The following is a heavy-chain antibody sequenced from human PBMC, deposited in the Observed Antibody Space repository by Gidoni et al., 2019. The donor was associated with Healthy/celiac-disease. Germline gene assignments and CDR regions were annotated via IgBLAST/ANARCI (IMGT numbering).Heavy chain of an antibody. CDR3: ATGLYYYLLDI. J-gene: IGHJ3*02. Sequence: QVQLVQSGAEVKKPGASVKVSCKVSGYTLTELSMHWVRQAPGKGLEWMGGFDPEDGETIYAQKFQGRVTMTEETSTDTAYMELSSLRSEDTAVYYCATGLYYYLLDIWGQGTMVTVSS. D-gene: IGHD3-10*01. V-gene: IGHV1-24*01. CDR1: GYTLTELS. CDR2: FDPEDGET.